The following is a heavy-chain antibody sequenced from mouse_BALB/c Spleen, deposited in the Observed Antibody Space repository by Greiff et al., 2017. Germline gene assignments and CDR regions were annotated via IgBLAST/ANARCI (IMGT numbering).Heavy chain of an antibody. V-gene: IGHV1-37*01. CDR2: INPYNGDT. D-gene: IGHD2-14*01. CDR1: GYSFTGYF. Sequence: EVKVVESGPELVKPGASVKISCKASGYSFTGYFMNWVKQSHGKSLEWIGRINPYNGDTFYNQKFKGKATLTVDKSSSTAHMELLSLTSEDSAVYYCGKGTTYAMDYWGQGTSVTVSS. J-gene: IGHJ4*01. CDR3: GKGTTYAMDY.